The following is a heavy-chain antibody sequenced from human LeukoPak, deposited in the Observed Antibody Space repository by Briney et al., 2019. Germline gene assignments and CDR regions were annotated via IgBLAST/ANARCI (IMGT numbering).Heavy chain of an antibody. CDR1: GFTFSSYW. CDR2: INSNGTST. Sequence: GGSLRLSCAASGFTFSSYWMGWVRQAPGKGLVWVSRINSNGTSTTYADSVQGRFTISRDNGKDTLSLQMNNVKAEDTGVYYCARAWGGITLVRRPDFYGMDVWGQGTTVTVSS. V-gene: IGHV3-74*01. D-gene: IGHD3-10*01. J-gene: IGHJ6*02. CDR3: ARAWGGITLVRRPDFYGMDV.